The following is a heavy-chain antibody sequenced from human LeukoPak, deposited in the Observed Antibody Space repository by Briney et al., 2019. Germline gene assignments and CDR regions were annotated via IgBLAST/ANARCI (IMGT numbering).Heavy chain of an antibody. CDR1: GFTFSSYS. CDR3: ARDAYSPTVTTVDYMDV. D-gene: IGHD4-17*01. Sequence: GGSLRHSCAASGFTFSSYSMNWVRQAPGKGLEWVSSISSSSSYIYYADSVKGRFTISRDNSKNTLSLQMNSLRAEDTAVYYCARDAYSPTVTTVDYMDVWGKGTTVTVSS. V-gene: IGHV3-21*01. J-gene: IGHJ6*03. CDR2: ISSSSSYI.